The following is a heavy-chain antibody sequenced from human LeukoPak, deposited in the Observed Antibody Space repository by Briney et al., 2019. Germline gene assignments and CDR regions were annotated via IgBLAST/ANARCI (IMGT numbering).Heavy chain of an antibody. Sequence: GASVKVSCKASGGTFSSYAISWVRQAPGQGLEWMGRIIPILGIANYAQKFQGRVTITADKSTSTAYMELSSLRSEDTAVYYCARERDYYGDYDWGQGTLVTVSS. V-gene: IGHV1-69*04. CDR2: IIPILGIA. CDR1: GGTFSSYA. D-gene: IGHD4-17*01. J-gene: IGHJ4*02. CDR3: ARERDYYGDYD.